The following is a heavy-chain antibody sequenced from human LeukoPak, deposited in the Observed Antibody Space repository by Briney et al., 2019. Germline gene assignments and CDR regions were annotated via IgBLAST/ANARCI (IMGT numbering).Heavy chain of an antibody. D-gene: IGHD1-26*01. CDR2: ISAYNGNT. CDR1: GYTFTSYG. J-gene: IGHJ5*02. V-gene: IGHV1-18*01. CDR3: ARGRWELPNWFDP. Sequence: ASVTVSCKASGYTFTSYGISWVRQAPGQGLEWMGWISAYNGNTNYARKLQGRVTMTTATSTSTAYMELRSLRSDDTAVYYCARGRWELPNWFDPWGQGTLVTVSS.